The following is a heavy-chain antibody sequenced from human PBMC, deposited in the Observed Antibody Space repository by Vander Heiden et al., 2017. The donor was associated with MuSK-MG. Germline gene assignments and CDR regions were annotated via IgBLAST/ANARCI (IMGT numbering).Heavy chain of an antibody. CDR2: ISSSSTYI. D-gene: IGHD4-17*01. J-gene: IGHJ4*02. V-gene: IGHV3-21*03. CDR1: GFSFSTYS. Sequence: EVQLVESGGGLVKPGGSLRLSCAASGFSFSTYSMNWVRQAPGKGLEWVSSISSSSTYIYNADSVKGRFTISRDNAKNSLYLQMNRMRAEDTAVYYGARELYGDYVDYWGQGTLVTVSS. CDR3: ARELYGDYVDY.